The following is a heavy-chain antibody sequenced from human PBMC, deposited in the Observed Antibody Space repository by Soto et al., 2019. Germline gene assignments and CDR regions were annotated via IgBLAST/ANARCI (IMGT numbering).Heavy chain of an antibody. J-gene: IGHJ4*02. CDR2: IYYSGST. V-gene: IGHV4-59*01. CDR1: GGSISSYY. D-gene: IGHD3-16*02. CDR3: ARASYDYVWGSYRTFDY. Sequence: QVQLQESGPGLVKPSETLSLTCTVSGGSISSYYWSWIRQPPGKGLEWIGYIYYSGSTNYNPSLKSRVTISVDTSKNQFSLKLSSVTAADTAVYYCARASYDYVWGSYRTFDYWGQGTLVTVSS.